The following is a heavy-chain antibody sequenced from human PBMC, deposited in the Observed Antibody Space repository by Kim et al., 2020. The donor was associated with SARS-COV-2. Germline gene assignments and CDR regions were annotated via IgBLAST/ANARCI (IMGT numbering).Heavy chain of an antibody. Sequence: SETLSLTCTVSGGSISSSSYYWGWIRQPPGKGLELIGSIYYSGSTYYNPSLKSRVTISVDTSKNQFSLKLSSVTAADTAVYYCARRLGGWRNYGMDVWGQGTTVTVSS. CDR3: ARRLGGWRNYGMDV. V-gene: IGHV4-39*01. J-gene: IGHJ6*02. CDR1: GGSISSSSYY. D-gene: IGHD6-19*01. CDR2: IYYSGST.